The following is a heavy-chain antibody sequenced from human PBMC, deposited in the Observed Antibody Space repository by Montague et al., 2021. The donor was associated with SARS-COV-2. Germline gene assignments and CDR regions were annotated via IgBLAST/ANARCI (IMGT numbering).Heavy chain of an antibody. CDR2: IDHGGST. D-gene: IGHD3-10*01. CDR3: ARLGDGVVPSPILGVGPYYSYYYMDV. CDR1: GGSFSTYS. V-gene: IGHV4-34*01. J-gene: IGHJ6*03. Sequence: SETLSLTCAVHGGSFSTYSWNWIRQPPGKGLEWIGEIDHGGSTNYNPSLKSRVTISADRSKNQFSLKLTSVAAADTAVYYCARLGDGVVPSPILGVGPYYSYYYMDVWGKGTTVTVSS.